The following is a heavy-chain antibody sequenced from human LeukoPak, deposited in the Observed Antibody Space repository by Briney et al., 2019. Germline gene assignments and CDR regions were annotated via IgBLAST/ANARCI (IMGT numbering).Heavy chain of an antibody. CDR2: IYTSGST. D-gene: IGHD3-16*01. CDR3: ARDGGASYYYYYMDV. V-gene: IGHV4-4*07. J-gene: IGHJ6*03. CDR1: GGSISSYY. Sequence: SETLSLTCTVSGGSISSYYWSWIRQPAGKGLEWIGRIYTSGSTNYNPSLKSRVTISVDTSKNQFSLKLSSVTAADTAVYYCARDGGASYYYYYMDVWGKGTTVTISS.